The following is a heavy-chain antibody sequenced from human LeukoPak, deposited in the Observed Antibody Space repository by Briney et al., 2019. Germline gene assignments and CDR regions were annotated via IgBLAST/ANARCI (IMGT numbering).Heavy chain of an antibody. V-gene: IGHV4-39*01. CDR1: GGSISSSSYY. D-gene: IGHD3-10*01. CDR3: ARRGVAYYYYYMDV. CDR2: IYYSGST. Sequence: PSETLSLTCTVSGGSISSSSYYWGWIRQPPGKGLEWIGSIYYSGSTYYNPSLKSRVTISVDTSKNQFSLKLSSVTAADTAVYYCARRGVAYYYYYMDVWGKGTTVTVSS. J-gene: IGHJ6*03.